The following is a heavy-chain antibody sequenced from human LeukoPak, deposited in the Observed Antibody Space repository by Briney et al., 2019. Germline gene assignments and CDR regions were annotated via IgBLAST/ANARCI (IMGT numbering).Heavy chain of an antibody. CDR3: ARDQWDLGLYYFDY. CDR1: GFTFSSYE. J-gene: IGHJ4*02. V-gene: IGHV3-21*01. D-gene: IGHD1-26*01. CDR2: ISSNGTYI. Sequence: GGSLRLSCAASGFTFSSYEMNWVRQAPGKGLEWVSSISSNGTYIFYADSVKGRFTVSRDNAKNSLYLQMNSLRAEDTAVYYCARDQWDLGLYYFDYWGQGTLVTVSS.